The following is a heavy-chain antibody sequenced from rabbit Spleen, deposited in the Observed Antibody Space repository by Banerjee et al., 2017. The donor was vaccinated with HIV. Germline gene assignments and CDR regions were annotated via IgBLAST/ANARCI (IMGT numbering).Heavy chain of an antibody. CDR1: GVSFNSGPGFSFNRGYE. CDR3: ARDLTGVIGWNFGW. J-gene: IGHJ4*01. Sequence: LVESGGDLVQPGASLTLTCTASGVSFNSGPGFSFNRGYEMCWVRQAPGKGLEWVACAYGGSSGNTYSATWAKGRFTVSKTASTTVTLQMTSLTAADTATYFCARDLTGVIGWNFGWWGQGTLSPS. V-gene: IGHV1S40*01. D-gene: IGHD1-1*01. CDR2: AYGGSSGNT.